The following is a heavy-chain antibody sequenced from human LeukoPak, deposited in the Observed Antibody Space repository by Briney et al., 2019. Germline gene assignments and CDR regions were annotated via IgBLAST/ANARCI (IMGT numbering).Heavy chain of an antibody. CDR1: GDSISSYY. CDR3: ARDATIAAPLMS. V-gene: IGHV4-59*12. CDR2: IYYSGST. Sequence: SETLSLTCTVSGDSISSYYCSWIRQPPGRGLEWIGYIYYSGSTSYNPSLKSRVTISLDTSNNQFSLKLRSVTAADTAVYYCARDATIAAPLMSWGQGTLVIVSS. J-gene: IGHJ4*02. D-gene: IGHD6-13*01.